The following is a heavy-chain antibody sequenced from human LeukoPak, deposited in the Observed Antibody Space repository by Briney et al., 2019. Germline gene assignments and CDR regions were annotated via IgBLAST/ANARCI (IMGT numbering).Heavy chain of an antibody. CDR2: LYYNGRT. D-gene: IGHD2-15*01. Sequence: PSETLSLTCTVSGGSISTYYWSWIRQPPGKGLEWIGYLYYNGRTNYNPSLKSRVTLSLDTSKNHFSLKLSSVTAADTAVYYCARDNVGDCYDYWGQGTLVTVSS. CDR1: GGSISTYY. J-gene: IGHJ4*02. V-gene: IGHV4-59*01. CDR3: ARDNVGDCYDY.